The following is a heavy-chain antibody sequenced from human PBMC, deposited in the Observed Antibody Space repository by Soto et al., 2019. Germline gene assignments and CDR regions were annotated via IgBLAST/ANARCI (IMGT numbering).Heavy chain of an antibody. CDR1: GGTFSSYT. CDR2: IIPILGIA. V-gene: IGHV1-69*04. D-gene: IGHD3-10*01. Sequence: GASVKVSCKASGGTFSSYTISWVRQAPGQGLEWMGRIIPILGIANYAQKFQGRVTITADKSTSTAYMELSSLRSEDTAVYYCARELGRFGQERDDAFDIWDQGTMVTVSS. J-gene: IGHJ3*02. CDR3: ARELGRFGQERDDAFDI.